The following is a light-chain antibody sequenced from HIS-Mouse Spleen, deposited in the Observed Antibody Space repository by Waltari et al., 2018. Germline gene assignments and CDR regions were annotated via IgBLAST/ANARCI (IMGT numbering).Light chain of an antibody. CDR3: QQSYSTPRT. CDR1: QSISSY. CDR2: AAS. J-gene: IGKJ1*01. V-gene: IGKV1-39*01. Sequence: DIQMTQSPSPLSASVGDRVTITCRASQSISSYLNWYQQKPGKAPKLLIYAASSLQSGVPSRFSGSGSGTDFTLTSSSLQPEDFATYYCQQSYSTPRTFGQGTKVEIK.